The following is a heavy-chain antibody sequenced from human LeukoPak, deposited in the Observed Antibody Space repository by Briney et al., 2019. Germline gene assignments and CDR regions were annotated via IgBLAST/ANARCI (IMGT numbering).Heavy chain of an antibody. CDR3: AREKVAAADLFDY. D-gene: IGHD6-13*01. Sequence: PGGSLRLSCAASGFTFSSYWMHWVRQAPGKGLVWVSRINSDGSSTSYADSVKGRFTISRDNAKSTLYLQMNSLRAEDTAVYYCAREKVAAADLFDYWGQGTLVTVSS. CDR2: INSDGSST. V-gene: IGHV3-74*01. CDR1: GFTFSSYW. J-gene: IGHJ4*02.